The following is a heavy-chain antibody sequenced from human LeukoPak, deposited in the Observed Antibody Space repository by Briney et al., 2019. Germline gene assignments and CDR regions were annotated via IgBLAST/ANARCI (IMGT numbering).Heavy chain of an antibody. J-gene: IGHJ4*02. CDR2: VYHTGHT. CDR3: ARHRFGHLFDY. CDR1: GGSINSYY. D-gene: IGHD3-16*01. Sequence: SETLSLTCTVSGGSINSYYWSWIRQPPGKGLEWIGYVYHTGHTHYSPSLKSRVTVSLDTSRNQVSLILSSVTAADTAVYYCARHRFGHLFDYWGQGTLVFVSS. V-gene: IGHV4-59*01.